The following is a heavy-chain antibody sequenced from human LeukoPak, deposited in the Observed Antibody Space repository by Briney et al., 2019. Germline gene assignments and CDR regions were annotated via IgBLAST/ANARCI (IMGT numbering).Heavy chain of an antibody. Sequence: SETLSLTCAVYGGSFSGYYWSWIRQPAGKGLEWIGRVYTSGSTNYNPSLKSRVTISVDTSKNQFSLKLSSVTAADTAVYYCARGRRGGDCYSWGQGTLVTVSS. CDR1: GGSFSGYY. J-gene: IGHJ5*02. D-gene: IGHD2-21*02. CDR2: VYTSGST. V-gene: IGHV4-59*10. CDR3: ARGRRGGDCYS.